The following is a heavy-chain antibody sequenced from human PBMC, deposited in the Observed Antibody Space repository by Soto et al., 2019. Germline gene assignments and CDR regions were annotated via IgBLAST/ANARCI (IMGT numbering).Heavy chain of an antibody. Sequence: VCLGPSCAASEFTVRSYTISWFRQAREKRLGLFSAISSSGSNTYYADSEEGRSTISRDNSNTPLLLQINRLRADDTAVYYCAKRHFLVATSFDYWGQGTLVTVSS. CDR1: EFTVRSYT. CDR3: AKRHFLVATSFDY. J-gene: IGHJ4*02. D-gene: IGHD5-12*01. CDR2: ISSSGSNT. V-gene: IGHV3-23*01.